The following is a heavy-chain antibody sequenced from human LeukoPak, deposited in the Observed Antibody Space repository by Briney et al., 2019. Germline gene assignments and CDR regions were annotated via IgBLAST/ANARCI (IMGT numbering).Heavy chain of an antibody. J-gene: IGHJ4*02. D-gene: IGHD5-18*01. CDR2: IYPGDSDT. V-gene: IGHV5-51*01. Sequence: GESLKISCKDSGYSFTSYWIGWVRQIPGKGLEWKGIIYPGDSDTRYSPSFQGQVTISADKSINTAYLQWSSLKASDTAIYYCARRGEAMDPFDYWGQGTLVTVSS. CDR3: ARRGEAMDPFDY. CDR1: GYSFTSYW.